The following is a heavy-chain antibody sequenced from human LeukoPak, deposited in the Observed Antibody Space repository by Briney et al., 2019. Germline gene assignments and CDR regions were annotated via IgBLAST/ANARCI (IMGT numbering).Heavy chain of an antibody. J-gene: IGHJ4*02. V-gene: IGHV4-59*01. D-gene: IGHD6-19*01. CDR1: GGSISGYY. CDR3: ARETTLMGYASGLGFNY. CDR2: IYENGIS. Sequence: SETLSLTCTVSGGSISGYYWSWIRQPPGKGLEWIGYIYENGISNYDPSLKSRVTISIDTSKSQFSLKLSSVTAADTAVYYCARETTLMGYASGLGFNYWGQGTLVTVSS.